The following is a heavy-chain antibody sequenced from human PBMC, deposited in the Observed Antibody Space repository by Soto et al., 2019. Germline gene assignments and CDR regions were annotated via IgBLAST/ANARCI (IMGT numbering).Heavy chain of an antibody. CDR1: GASIYSSSYS. CDR2: IYYSGST. V-gene: IGHV4-39*01. D-gene: IGHD2-21*01. CDR3: ARQTNFPGNNIFFEY. J-gene: IGHJ4*02. Sequence: QVQLQESGPGLVKPSETLSLTCTVSGASIYSSSYSWGWIRQPPGKGREWIGSIYYSGSTSYNPSLKSRVTISVDTSKSQFSLKLTSVTAADTAVFYCARQTNFPGNNIFFEYWGQGTLVTVSS.